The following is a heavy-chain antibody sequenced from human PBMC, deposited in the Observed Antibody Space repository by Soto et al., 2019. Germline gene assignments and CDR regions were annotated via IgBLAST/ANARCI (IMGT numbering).Heavy chain of an antibody. CDR2: IRSKTYGVTT. D-gene: IGHD6-19*01. CDR3: SRGGSLQWLVPEDY. V-gene: IGHV3-49*03. J-gene: IGHJ4*02. CDR1: GFTFGDYA. Sequence: EVQLVESGGGLVQPGRSLRLSCTASGFTFGDYAMSWFRQAPGKGLEWVGFIRSKTYGVTTEYAASVKGRFTISTDDSKTIASLQMNSLKTEDTAVYYCSRGGSLQWLVPEDYWGQGTLVTVSS.